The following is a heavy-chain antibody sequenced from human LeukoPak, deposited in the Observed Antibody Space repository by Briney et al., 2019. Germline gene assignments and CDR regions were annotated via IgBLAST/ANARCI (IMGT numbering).Heavy chain of an antibody. CDR3: ATSLYSGTKLDY. Sequence: GGSLRLSCAASGFTHSNYWMHWVRQTPGKGLVWVSRINSDATSTGYADSVKGRFTISRDRAKNTLYLQMNGLRADDTAVYYCATSLYSGTKLDYWGQGTLVTVSS. CDR1: GFTHSNYW. D-gene: IGHD1-26*01. J-gene: IGHJ4*02. V-gene: IGHV3-74*01. CDR2: INSDATST.